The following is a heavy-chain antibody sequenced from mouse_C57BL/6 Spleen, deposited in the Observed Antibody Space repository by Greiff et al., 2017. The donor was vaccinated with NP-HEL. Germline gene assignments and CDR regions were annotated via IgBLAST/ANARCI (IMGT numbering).Heavy chain of an antibody. CDR1: GFSLTSSG. CDR3: ARAAHYYAMDY. CDR2: IWSGGST. Sequence: VQLQQSGPGLVQPSQSLSITCTVSGFSLTSSGVHWVRQSPGKGLEWLGVIWSGGSTDYNAAFISRLSISKDNSKSQVFFKMNSLQADDTAIYYCARAAHYYAMDYWGQGTSVTVSS. V-gene: IGHV2-2*01. J-gene: IGHJ4*01.